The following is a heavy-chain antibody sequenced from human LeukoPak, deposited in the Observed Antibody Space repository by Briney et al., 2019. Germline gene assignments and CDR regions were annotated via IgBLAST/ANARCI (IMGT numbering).Heavy chain of an antibody. D-gene: IGHD6-13*01. Sequence: GGSLRLSCAASGFTFSSYGMSWVRPAPGKGLEWASAISGSGGSTYYADSVKGRFTISRDNSKNTLYLQMNSLRAEDTAVYYCAKDWQQLVSRDAFDIWGQGTMVTVSS. CDR3: AKDWQQLVSRDAFDI. CDR2: ISGSGGST. J-gene: IGHJ3*02. V-gene: IGHV3-23*01. CDR1: GFTFSSYG.